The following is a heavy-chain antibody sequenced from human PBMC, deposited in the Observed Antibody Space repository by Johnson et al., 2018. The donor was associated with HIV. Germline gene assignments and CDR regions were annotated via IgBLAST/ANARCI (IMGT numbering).Heavy chain of an antibody. J-gene: IGHJ3*02. D-gene: IGHD6-25*01. CDR1: GFTFSSYG. CDR3: ARVGAAGVDAFDI. CDR2: IRHDGSNA. Sequence: QVQLVESGGGVVQPGGSLRLSCAASGFTFSSYGMHWVRQAPGKGLEWVAFIRHDGSNAYYADSVTGRFTVSRDNSKNTLYLQMNSLRAEDTAVYYCARVGAAGVDAFDIWGQGTMVTVSS. V-gene: IGHV3-30*02.